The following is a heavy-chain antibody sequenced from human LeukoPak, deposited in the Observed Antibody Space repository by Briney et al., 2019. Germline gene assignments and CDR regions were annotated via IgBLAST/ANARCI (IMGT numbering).Heavy chain of an antibody. CDR1: GFTFSSYG. Sequence: PGGSLRLSCAASGFTFSSYGMHWVRQAPGKGLEWVAVISYDGSNKYYADSVKGRFTISRDNSKNTLYLQMNSLRAEDTAVYYCAKLPSYGDYEAFDIWGQGTMSPSLQ. V-gene: IGHV3-30*18. CDR2: ISYDGSNK. D-gene: IGHD4-17*01. CDR3: AKLPSYGDYEAFDI. J-gene: IGHJ3*02.